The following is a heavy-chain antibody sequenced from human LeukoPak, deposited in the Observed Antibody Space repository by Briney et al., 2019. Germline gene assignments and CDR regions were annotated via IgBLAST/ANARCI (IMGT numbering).Heavy chain of an antibody. CDR2: ISWNSGSI. Sequence: PGRSLRLSCAASGFTFDDYAMHWVRQAPGKGLEWVSGISWNSGSIGYADSVKGRFTISRDNAKNSLYLQMNSLRAEDTALYYCAKEGGVLLWFGESAAFDYWAREPWSPSPQ. CDR3: AKEGGVLLWFGESAAFDY. V-gene: IGHV3-9*01. D-gene: IGHD3-10*01. J-gene: IGHJ4*02. CDR1: GFTFDDYA.